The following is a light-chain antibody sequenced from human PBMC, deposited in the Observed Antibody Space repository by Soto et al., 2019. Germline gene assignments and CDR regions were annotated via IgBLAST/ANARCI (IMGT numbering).Light chain of an antibody. CDR2: GAS. Sequence: EIVMIQSPATLSLSPGERATLSCRASQSVSSSYLSWYQPKPGQAPRLLIYGASTRATGIPARFSGSGSGTDFTLTISSLQPEDVAGYYCQQYNKWRSGMCGQGTKVDIK. V-gene: IGKV3D-7*01. J-gene: IGKJ1*01. CDR1: QSVSSSY. CDR3: QQYNKWRSGM.